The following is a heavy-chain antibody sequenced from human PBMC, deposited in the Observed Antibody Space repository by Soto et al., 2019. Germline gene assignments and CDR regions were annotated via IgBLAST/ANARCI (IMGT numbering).Heavy chain of an antibody. V-gene: IGHV3-13*01. D-gene: IGHD2-8*01. CDR1: GFTFSSYD. J-gene: IGHJ3*02. CDR2: IGTAGDT. CDR3: ARGSCTNGPPVWCAFDI. Sequence: GGSLRLSCAASGFTFSSYDMHWVRQATGKGLEWVSAIGTAGDTYYPGSVKGRFTISRENAKNSLYLQMNSLRAGDTAVYYCARGSCTNGPPVWCAFDIWGQGTMVTVSS.